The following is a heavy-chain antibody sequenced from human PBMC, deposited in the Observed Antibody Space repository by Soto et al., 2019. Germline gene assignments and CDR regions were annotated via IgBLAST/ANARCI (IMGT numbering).Heavy chain of an antibody. CDR1: GFSFSSYT. CDR2: IDTNGVST. CDR3: VKVRYVDY. J-gene: IGHJ4*02. V-gene: IGHV3-64D*06. Sequence: GESLRLSCSVSGFSFSSYTMHWVRQAPEKGLEYVSSIDTNGVSTYYADSVKGRFTISRDNSKNTLYLQMSSLRAEDTAVYYCVKVRYVDYWGQGALVTVS.